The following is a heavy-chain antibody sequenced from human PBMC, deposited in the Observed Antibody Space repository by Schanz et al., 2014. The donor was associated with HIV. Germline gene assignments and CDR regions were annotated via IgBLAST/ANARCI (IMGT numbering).Heavy chain of an antibody. CDR1: GFTFSGYG. Sequence: QVQLVESGGGVVQPGRSQRLSCAASGFTFSGYGMHWVRQAPGKGLEWVAVIWYDGSKKYYADSVKGRFTISRDNSRNQMYLQMNSLRTEDTAVYYCARDPSRLVEAGYFDNWGQGTLVTVSS. CDR2: IWYDGSKK. V-gene: IGHV3-33*08. CDR3: ARDPSRLVEAGYFDN. D-gene: IGHD6-19*01. J-gene: IGHJ4*02.